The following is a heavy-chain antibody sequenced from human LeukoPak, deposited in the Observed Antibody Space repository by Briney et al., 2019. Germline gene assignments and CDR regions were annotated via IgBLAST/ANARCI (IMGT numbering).Heavy chain of an antibody. Sequence: SETLSLTCIVSGDSISTYYWSWVRQPPGKGLEWIGYVSYSGGTNYNPSLKSRLTISVDTSKNQFSMKLSSVTAADTAVYYCARAGYSSSWYPLWGQGTLVTVSS. D-gene: IGHD6-13*01. CDR1: GDSISTYY. V-gene: IGHV4-59*01. CDR2: VSYSGGT. CDR3: ARAGYSSSWYPL. J-gene: IGHJ4*02.